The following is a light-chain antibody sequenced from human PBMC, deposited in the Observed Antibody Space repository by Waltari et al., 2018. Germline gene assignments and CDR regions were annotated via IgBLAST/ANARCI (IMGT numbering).Light chain of an antibody. V-gene: IGKV3-20*01. CDR2: GAS. CDR3: QQYLRLPVT. J-gene: IGKJ1*01. Sequence: ELGFTQSPVPLSLSLGDRGTLSCRTSQRVTRSLAWYQQKPGQAPRLLIYGASNRATGIPDRFSGSGSGTDFSLTISGLEPEDFAVYYCQQYLRLPVTFGQGTKVEVK. CDR1: QRVTRS.